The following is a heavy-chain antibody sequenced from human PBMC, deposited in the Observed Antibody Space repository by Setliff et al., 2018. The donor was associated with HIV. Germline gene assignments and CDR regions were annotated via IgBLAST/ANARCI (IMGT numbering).Heavy chain of an antibody. Sequence: ASVKVSCKSSGYSFGSYGINWVRQAPGQGLEWMGWISPYSGQTTYAQKFQGRVTMTADTSTNTVHMELRSLRSDDTAVYYCASCGSDYYMDVWGRGTTVT. CDR1: GYSFGSYG. CDR3: ASCGSDYYMDV. V-gene: IGHV1-18*01. D-gene: IGHD5-12*01. J-gene: IGHJ6*03. CDR2: ISPYSGQT.